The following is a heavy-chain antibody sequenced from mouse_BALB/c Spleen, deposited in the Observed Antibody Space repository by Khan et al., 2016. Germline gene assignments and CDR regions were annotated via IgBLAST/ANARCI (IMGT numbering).Heavy chain of an antibody. V-gene: IGHV4-1*02. CDR3: ARRHYYGYMNY. J-gene: IGHJ2*01. CDR1: GFDFSRYW. Sequence: EVKLLESGGGLVQPGGSLKLSCAASGFDFSRYWMSWVRQAPGKGLEWIGEINPDSSTINYTPSLKDKFIISRDNAKNTLYLQMSKVRSGDTALYYCARRHYYGYMNYWGQGTTLTVSS. D-gene: IGHD1-2*01. CDR2: INPDSSTI.